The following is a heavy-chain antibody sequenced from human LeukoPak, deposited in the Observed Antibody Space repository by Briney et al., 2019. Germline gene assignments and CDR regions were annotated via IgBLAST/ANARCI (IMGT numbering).Heavy chain of an antibody. Sequence: GGSLRLSCAASGFTFSSYWMHWVRQAPGKGLVWVSRINNDGSTTAYADSVKGRFTISRHNTKNTLYLQMNSLRAEDTAVYYCARTYSSFDYWGQGTLVTVSS. J-gene: IGHJ4*02. D-gene: IGHD6-19*01. V-gene: IGHV3-74*01. CDR3: ARTYSSFDY. CDR2: INNDGSTT. CDR1: GFTFSSYW.